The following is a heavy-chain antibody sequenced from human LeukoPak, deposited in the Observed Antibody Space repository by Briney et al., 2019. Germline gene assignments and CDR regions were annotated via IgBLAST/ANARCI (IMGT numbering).Heavy chain of an antibody. Sequence: ESGPTLVKPTQTLTLTCTFSGFSLTTSGVAVGWIRQPPGKALEWLTSIYLNDDKRYSLSLRSRLTITKDTPKNQVVFTMTNMDPVDTATYFCAQYLDYGGDYDAFDIWGQGRMVTVSS. D-gene: IGHD4/OR15-4a*01. CDR2: IYLNDDK. CDR1: GFSLTTSGVA. CDR3: AQYLDYGGDYDAFDI. V-gene: IGHV2-5*01. J-gene: IGHJ3*02.